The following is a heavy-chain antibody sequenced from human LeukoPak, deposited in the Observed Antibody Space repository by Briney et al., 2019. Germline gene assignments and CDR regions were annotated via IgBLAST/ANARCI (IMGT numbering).Heavy chain of an antibody. Sequence: ASVKVSCKASGYTFNSYDINWVRQATGQGLEWMGWISAYNGNTNYAQKLQGRVTMTTDTSTSTAYMELRSLRSDDTAVYYCARDGFGELLNWFDPWGQGTLVTVSS. CDR3: ARDGFGELLNWFDP. CDR1: GYTFNSYD. J-gene: IGHJ5*02. CDR2: ISAYNGNT. V-gene: IGHV1-18*01. D-gene: IGHD3-10*01.